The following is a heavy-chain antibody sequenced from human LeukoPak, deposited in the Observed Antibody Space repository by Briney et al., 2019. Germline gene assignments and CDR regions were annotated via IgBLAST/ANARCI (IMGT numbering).Heavy chain of an antibody. Sequence: ASVKVSCKASGDTLSDYYMHWVRQAPGQGLEWMGVINPSGGSTGYAQKFRGRVTMTRDMSTSTVDMELSSLRSEDTAVYYCARDGCSSTTNCDENNWFDPWGQGILVIVSS. J-gene: IGHJ5*02. CDR2: INPSGGST. CDR3: ARDGCSSTTNCDENNWFDP. V-gene: IGHV1-46*01. D-gene: IGHD2/OR15-2a*01. CDR1: GDTLSDYY.